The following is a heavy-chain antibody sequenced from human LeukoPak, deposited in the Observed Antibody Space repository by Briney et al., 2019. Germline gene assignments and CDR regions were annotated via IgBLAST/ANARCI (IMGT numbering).Heavy chain of an antibody. CDR2: IIPIFGTA. D-gene: IGHD4-17*01. J-gene: IGHJ4*02. CDR1: GGTFSSYA. Sequence: SVKVSCKASGGTFSSYAISWVRQAPGQGLEWMGRIIPIFGTANYAQKFQGRVTITTDESTSTAYMELSSLRSQDTAIYYCARVEGDYGVFVFWGQGTLVTVSS. V-gene: IGHV1-69*05. CDR3: ARVEGDYGVFVF.